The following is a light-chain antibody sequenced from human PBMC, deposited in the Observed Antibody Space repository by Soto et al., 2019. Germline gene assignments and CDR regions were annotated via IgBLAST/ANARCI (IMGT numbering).Light chain of an antibody. CDR1: SSDVGGYNY. V-gene: IGLV2-11*01. Sequence: QSVLAQPRSVSGSPGQSVTISCTGTSSDVGGYNYVSWYQQHPGKAPKLMTYDVSKRPSGVPDRFSGSKSGNTASLTISGLQAEDEADYYCCSYAGSYTLYVFGTGTKV. CDR2: DVS. J-gene: IGLJ1*01. CDR3: CSYAGSYTLYV.